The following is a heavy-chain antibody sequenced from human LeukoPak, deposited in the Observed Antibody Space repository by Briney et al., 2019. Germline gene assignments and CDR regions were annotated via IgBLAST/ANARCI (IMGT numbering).Heavy chain of an antibody. CDR3: ARKLASSTLKAGAFDI. CDR2: IYSSGST. D-gene: IGHD2-2*01. Sequence: LETLSLTCTVSGGSISNWYWSWFRQPAGKGLEWIGRIYSSGSTIYNPSLKSRVTMSVDTSTNQISLRLTSVTAADTAMYYCARKLASSTLKAGAFDIWGQGTMVTVPS. J-gene: IGHJ3*02. V-gene: IGHV4-4*07. CDR1: GGSISNWY.